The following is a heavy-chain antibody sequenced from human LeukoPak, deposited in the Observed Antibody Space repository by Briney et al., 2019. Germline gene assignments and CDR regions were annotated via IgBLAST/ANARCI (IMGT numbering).Heavy chain of an antibody. J-gene: IGHJ4*02. V-gene: IGHV3-30*18. D-gene: IGHD1-1*01. CDR1: GFTFSSYA. Sequence: PGGSLRLSCAAPGFTFSSYAMHWVRQAPGKGLEWVAVISYDGSNKYCADSVKGRFTISRDNSKSTLYLQMNSLRAEDTAVYYCVKVSDNFQFDYWGQGTLVTVSS. CDR3: VKVSDNFQFDY. CDR2: ISYDGSNK.